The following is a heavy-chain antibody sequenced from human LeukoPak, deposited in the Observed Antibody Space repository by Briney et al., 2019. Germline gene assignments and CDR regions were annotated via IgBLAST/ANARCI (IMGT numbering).Heavy chain of an antibody. Sequence: PGGSLRLSCAASGFTFSSYAMHWVRQAPGKGLEYVSAISSNGGSTYYANSVKGRFTISRDNSKNTLYLQMGSLRAEDMAVYYCARDYYGSGSCRDWGQGTLVTVSS. D-gene: IGHD3-10*01. J-gene: IGHJ4*02. V-gene: IGHV3-64*01. CDR3: ARDYYGSGSCRD. CDR1: GFTFSSYA. CDR2: ISSNGGST.